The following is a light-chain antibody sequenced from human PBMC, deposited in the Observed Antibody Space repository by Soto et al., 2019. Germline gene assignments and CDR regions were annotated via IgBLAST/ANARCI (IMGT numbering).Light chain of an antibody. J-gene: IGKJ2*01. CDR1: PSISSE. V-gene: IGKV3-15*01. CDR3: QQGHNWPLT. Sequence: EIVMTQSPATLSVSPGERATLSCRASPSISSELAWYQQKPGQPPRLLIYGASTRATGVPARFTGSGSGSDFTLTISALQSEDFAVYYCQQGHNWPLTFGQGTRLEI. CDR2: GAS.